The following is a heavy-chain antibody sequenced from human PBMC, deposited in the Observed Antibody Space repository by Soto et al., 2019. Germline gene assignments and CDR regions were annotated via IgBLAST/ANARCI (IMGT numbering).Heavy chain of an antibody. Sequence: GGSLRLSCAASGVSFITKAMSWVRQAPGKGLQWVSVISVGGGSTRYADSVQGRFTVSRDDSKNTLYLQMDNLGVDDTAVYFCAPNRGGYSFAFFDSWGQGALVTVSS. J-gene: IGHJ4*02. CDR1: GVSFITKA. V-gene: IGHV3-23*01. D-gene: IGHD5-12*01. CDR3: APNRGGYSFAFFDS. CDR2: ISVGGGST.